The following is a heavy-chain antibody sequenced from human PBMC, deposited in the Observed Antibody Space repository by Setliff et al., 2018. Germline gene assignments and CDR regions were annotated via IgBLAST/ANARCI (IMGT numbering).Heavy chain of an antibody. V-gene: IGHV4-34*01. Sequence: PSETLSLTCAVYGGSFSGYYWSWIRQPPGKGLEWIGEINHSGSTNYNPSLKSRVTISVDTSKNQFSLKLSSVTAADTAVYYCARDRRIVGARRAFDIWGQGTMVTVSS. CDR1: GGSFSGYY. J-gene: IGHJ3*02. D-gene: IGHD1-26*01. CDR2: INHSGST. CDR3: ARDRRIVGARRAFDI.